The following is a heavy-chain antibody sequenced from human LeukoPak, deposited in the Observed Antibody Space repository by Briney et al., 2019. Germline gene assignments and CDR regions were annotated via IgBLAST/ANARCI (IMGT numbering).Heavy chain of an antibody. V-gene: IGHV5-51*01. CDR1: GYSFSSYW. CDR3: ARHPPSPELGTYFDY. D-gene: IGHD7-27*01. CDR2: IYPGDSDT. J-gene: IGHJ4*02. Sequence: GESLKISCKGSGYSFSSYWIGWVRQMPGKGLEWMGIIYPGDSDTRYSPSFQGQVTISADKSISTAYLQWSSLKASDTAMYYCARHPPSPELGTYFDYWGQGTLVTVSS.